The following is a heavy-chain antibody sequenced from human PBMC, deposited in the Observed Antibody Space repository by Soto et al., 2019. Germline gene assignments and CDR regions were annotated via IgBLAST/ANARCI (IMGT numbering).Heavy chain of an antibody. D-gene: IGHD6-6*01. CDR1: GGTFSSYA. CDR2: IIPIFGTA. V-gene: IGHV1-69*13. CDR3: ARGLDSSSSPLSYYGMDV. J-gene: IGHJ6*02. Sequence: SVKVSCKASGGTFSSYAISWVRQAPGQGLEWMGGIIPIFGTANYAQKFQGRVTITADESTSTAYMELSSLRSEDTAVYYCARGLDSSSSPLSYYGMDVWGQGTTVTVSS.